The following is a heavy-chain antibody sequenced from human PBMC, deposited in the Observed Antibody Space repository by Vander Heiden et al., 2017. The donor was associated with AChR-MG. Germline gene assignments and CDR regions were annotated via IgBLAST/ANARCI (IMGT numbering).Heavy chain of an antibody. V-gene: IGHV3-30*18. CDR3: AKAMDY. Sequence: QVQLVESGGGVVQPGRSLRLPCAASGFTFSSYGMHWVRQAPGKGLEWVTVIAYDGSNKYYADSVKGRFTISRDNSKNTLYLQMNSLRAEDTAVYYCAKAMDYWGQGTLVTVSS. J-gene: IGHJ4*02. CDR2: IAYDGSNK. CDR1: GFTFSSYG.